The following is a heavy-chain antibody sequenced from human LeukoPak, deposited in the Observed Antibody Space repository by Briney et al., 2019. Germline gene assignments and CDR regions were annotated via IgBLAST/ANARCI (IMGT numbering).Heavy chain of an antibody. CDR3: AKEAQDPYFDY. V-gene: IGHV3-9*01. CDR1: GFTFSSYA. D-gene: IGHD2-15*01. J-gene: IGHJ4*02. Sequence: GGSLRLSCAASGFTFSSYAMSWVRQAPGKGLEWVSGISWNSGSIGYADSVKGRFTISRDNAKNSLYLQMNSLRAEDTALYYCAKEAQDPYFDYWGQGTLVTVSS. CDR2: ISWNSGSI.